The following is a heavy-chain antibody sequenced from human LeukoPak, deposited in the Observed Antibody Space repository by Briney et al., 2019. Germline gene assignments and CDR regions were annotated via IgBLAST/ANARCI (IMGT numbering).Heavy chain of an antibody. V-gene: IGHV3-23*01. Sequence: GGSLRLSCAASEFTFSNYAMSWVRHAPGKGLEWVSAISGGAGNTYYADSVKGRFTISRDNSKNTLYLQMNSLRAEDTAVYYCATKGAGTARYFDYWGQGTLVTVSS. CDR2: ISGGAGNT. D-gene: IGHD6-19*01. CDR1: EFTFSNYA. CDR3: ATKGAGTARYFDY. J-gene: IGHJ4*02.